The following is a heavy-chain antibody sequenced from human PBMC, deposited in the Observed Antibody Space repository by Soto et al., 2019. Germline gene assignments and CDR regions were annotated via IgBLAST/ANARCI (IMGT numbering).Heavy chain of an antibody. J-gene: IGHJ1*01. CDR2: THPTGVT. CDR3: AMSGYYRFDF. D-gene: IGHD4-17*01. CDR1: DDSTTSGYW. Sequence: SETLSLTCAVSDDSTTSGYWWTWVRQPPGMGLEWIGETHPTGVTHHNPSLQSRVTFSIDKSKKQVSLDLTSVTAADTAVYYCAMSGYYRFDFWGQGMLVTVSS. V-gene: IGHV4-4*02.